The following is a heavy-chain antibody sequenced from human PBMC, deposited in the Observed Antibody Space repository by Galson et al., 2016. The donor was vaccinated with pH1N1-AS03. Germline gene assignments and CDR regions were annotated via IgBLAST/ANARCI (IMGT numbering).Heavy chain of an antibody. D-gene: IGHD2-21*02. CDR2: IYWNSEK. V-gene: IGHV2-5*01. CDR1: GFSLNTNGMG. Sequence: PALVKPTQTLTLTCDFSGFSLNTNGMGVGWIRQPPGKPLEWLALIYWNSEKRYNPFLKGRLTITKDTSKNQVVLTMTNMAPGDTATYFCARKPTGSMVVTSGVGYFDLWGRGTLVAVSS. CDR3: ARKPTGSMVVTSGVGYFDL. J-gene: IGHJ2*01.